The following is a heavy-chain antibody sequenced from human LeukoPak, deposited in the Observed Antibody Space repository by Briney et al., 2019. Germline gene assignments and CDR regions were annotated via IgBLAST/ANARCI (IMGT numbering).Heavy chain of an antibody. Sequence: PGGSLRLSCAASGFTFSSYWMSWVRQAPGKGLEWVANIKQDVGEKYYVGSVKGRFTISRDNAKNSLYLQMNSLRAEDTAVYYCARDRLITIFGVPNGGAWDYWGQGTLVTVSS. D-gene: IGHD3-3*01. CDR3: ARDRLITIFGVPNGGAWDY. J-gene: IGHJ4*02. V-gene: IGHV3-7*01. CDR2: IKQDVGEK. CDR1: GFTFSSYW.